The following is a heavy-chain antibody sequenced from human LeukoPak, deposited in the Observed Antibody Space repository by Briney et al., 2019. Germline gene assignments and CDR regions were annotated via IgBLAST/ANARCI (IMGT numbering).Heavy chain of an antibody. CDR1: GGTFSSYA. J-gene: IGHJ4*02. CDR3: ARGSHRYYGSGSYPSTPFDY. CDR2: IIPIFGTA. D-gene: IGHD3-10*01. V-gene: IGHV1-69*13. Sequence: SEKVSCKASGGTFSSYAISWVRQAPGQGLEWMGGIIPIFGTANYAQKFQGRVTITADESTSTAYMELSSLRSEDTAVYYCARGSHRYYGSGSYPSTPFDYWGQGTLVTVSS.